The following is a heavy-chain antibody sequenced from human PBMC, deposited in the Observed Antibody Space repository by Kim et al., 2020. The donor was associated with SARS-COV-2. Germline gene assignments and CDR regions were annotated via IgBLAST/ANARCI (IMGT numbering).Heavy chain of an antibody. Sequence: QKFQGRVTITADESTSTAYMELSSLRSEDTAVYYCAGLRRGSSWSDAIDYWGQGTLVTVSS. D-gene: IGHD6-13*01. J-gene: IGHJ4*02. CDR3: AGLRRGSSWSDAIDY. V-gene: IGHV1-69*01.